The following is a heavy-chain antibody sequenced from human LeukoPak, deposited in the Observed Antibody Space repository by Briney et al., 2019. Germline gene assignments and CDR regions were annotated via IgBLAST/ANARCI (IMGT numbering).Heavy chain of an antibody. D-gene: IGHD2-15*01. Sequence: PGGSLRLSCAAPGFTFSSYAMSWVRQAPGKGLEWVSAISGSGGSTYYADSVKGRFTISRDNSKNTLYLQMNSLRAEDTAVYYCAKESKKVVAATSYFDYWGQGTLVTVSS. CDR2: ISGSGGST. CDR1: GFTFSSYA. V-gene: IGHV3-23*01. J-gene: IGHJ4*02. CDR3: AKESKKVVAATSYFDY.